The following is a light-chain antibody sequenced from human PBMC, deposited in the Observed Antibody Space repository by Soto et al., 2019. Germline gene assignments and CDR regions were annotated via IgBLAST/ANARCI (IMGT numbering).Light chain of an antibody. Sequence: EIVMTQSPATLSVSPGERATLSCRASQSVSSNLAWYQQKPGQAPRLLIYGASTRATGIPARFSGSGSGTEFTLTISSLQSEDFAVYYYQQYNNWRMYTFGQGTKLEIK. J-gene: IGKJ2*01. CDR1: QSVSSN. V-gene: IGKV3-15*01. CDR3: QQYNNWRMYT. CDR2: GAS.